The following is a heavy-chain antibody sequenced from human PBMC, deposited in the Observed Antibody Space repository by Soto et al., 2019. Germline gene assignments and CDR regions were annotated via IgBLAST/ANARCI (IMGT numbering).Heavy chain of an antibody. CDR1: GYTFTSYY. J-gene: IGHJ4*02. V-gene: IGHV1-46*03. CDR2: INPSGGST. Sequence: ASVKVSCKASGYTFTSYYMHWVRQAPGQGPEWMGIINPSGGSTSYAQKFQGRVTMTRDTSTSTVYMELSSLRSEDTAVYYCAREGCSSTSCLDYFDYWGQGTLVTVSS. CDR3: AREGCSSTSCLDYFDY. D-gene: IGHD2-2*01.